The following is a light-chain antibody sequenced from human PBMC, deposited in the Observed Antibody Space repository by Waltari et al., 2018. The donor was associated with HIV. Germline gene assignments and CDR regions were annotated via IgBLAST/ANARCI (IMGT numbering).Light chain of an antibody. V-gene: IGKV3-20*01. CDR2: DAS. CDR3: QQYGSSPYT. CDR1: QSVSSSY. Sequence: EIVLTQSPGTLSLSPGERATLSCRASQSVSSSYLAWYQQKPGQTPRLLIYDASNRATGIPDRLSGSGSGTDFTLTISRLEPEDFAVYSCQQYGSSPYTFGQGTKLEIK. J-gene: IGKJ2*01.